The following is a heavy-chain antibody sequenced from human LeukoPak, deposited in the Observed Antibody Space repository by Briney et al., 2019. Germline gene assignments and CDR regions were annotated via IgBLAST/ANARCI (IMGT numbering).Heavy chain of an antibody. D-gene: IGHD2-2*01. CDR3: ASEGFVVVPAAAKGEYGYYYGMDV. J-gene: IGHJ6*04. CDR2: FYHSRST. Sequence: ETLCLTCAVSVGSITRSNWCRWVSQPPGKVLIWIGEFYHSRSTNHNPSLKSRVTISVDKSKNQFSLKLSSVTDADTAVYYCASEGFVVVPAAAKGEYGYYYGMDVWGKGTTVTVSS. V-gene: IGHV4-4*02. CDR1: VGSITRSNW.